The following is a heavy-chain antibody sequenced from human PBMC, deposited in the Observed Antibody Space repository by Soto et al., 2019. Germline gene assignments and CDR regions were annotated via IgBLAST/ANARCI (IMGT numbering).Heavy chain of an antibody. CDR3: ASFAPEDYYGSGSYPPFRY. D-gene: IGHD3-10*01. V-gene: IGHV1-3*01. J-gene: IGHJ4*02. Sequence: ASVKVSCKASGYTFTSYAMHWVRQAPGQRLEWMGWINAGNGNTKYSQKFQGRVTITRDTSASTAYMELSSLRSEDTAVYYCASFAPEDYYGSGSYPPFRYWGQGTLVTAPQ. CDR2: INAGNGNT. CDR1: GYTFTSYA.